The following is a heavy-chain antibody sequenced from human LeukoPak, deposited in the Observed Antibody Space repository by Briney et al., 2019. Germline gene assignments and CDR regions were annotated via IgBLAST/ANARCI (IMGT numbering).Heavy chain of an antibody. D-gene: IGHD3-10*01. Sequence: SETLSLTCTVSGGSISSSSYYWGWIRQPPGKGLEWIGSIYYSGSTYYNPSLKSRVTMSVDTSKNQFSLILTSVTAADTAVYYCARHKGPHIIRGVLRNNWFDPWGQGTLVTVSS. J-gene: IGHJ5*02. CDR2: IYYSGST. CDR1: GGSISSSSYY. CDR3: ARHKGPHIIRGVLRNNWFDP. V-gene: IGHV4-39*01.